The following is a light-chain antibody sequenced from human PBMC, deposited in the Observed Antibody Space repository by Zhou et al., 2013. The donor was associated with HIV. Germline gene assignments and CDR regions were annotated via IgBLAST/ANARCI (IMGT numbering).Light chain of an antibody. CDR3: MQGTYWPRIT. Sequence: VMTQSPLSLAVTLGQPASISCRSSQSLAHTDGNTYLNWFHQRPGQSPRRLIHKVSNRDSGVPDRFSGSGSGTDFTLKISRVEAEDIAVYYCMQGTYWPRITFGQGTRLDIK. CDR1: QSLAHTDGNTY. CDR2: KVS. J-gene: IGKJ5*01. V-gene: IGKV2-30*02.